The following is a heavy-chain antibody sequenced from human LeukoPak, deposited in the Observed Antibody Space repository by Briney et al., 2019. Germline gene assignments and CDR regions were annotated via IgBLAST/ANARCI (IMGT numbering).Heavy chain of an antibody. D-gene: IGHD2-15*01. J-gene: IGHJ4*02. V-gene: IGHV1-46*01. CDR3: ARDGGEAAQRDY. CDR1: GYTFTSYY. CDR2: INPSGGST. Sequence: ASVKVSCKASGYTFTSYYMRWVRQAPGQGLEWMGIINPSGGSTSYAQKFQGRVTMTRDTSTSTVYMELSSLRSEDTAVYYCARDGGEAAQRDYWGQGTLVTVSS.